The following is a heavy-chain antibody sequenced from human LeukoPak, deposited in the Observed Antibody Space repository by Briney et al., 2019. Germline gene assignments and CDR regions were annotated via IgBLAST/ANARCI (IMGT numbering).Heavy chain of an antibody. CDR3: ARAGSYYDSGGYYYNTFDI. D-gene: IGHD3-22*01. CDR2: IYYSGTT. V-gene: IGHV4-59*11. Sequence: SETLSLTCTVSGGSMGRHYWSWIRQPPGKGLEWIGYIYYSGTTNYNPSLKSRVTISLDTSKNQFSLKLSSVTAAETAVYHCARAGSYYDSGGYYYNTFDIWGQGTMVTVSS. J-gene: IGHJ3*02. CDR1: GGSMGRHY.